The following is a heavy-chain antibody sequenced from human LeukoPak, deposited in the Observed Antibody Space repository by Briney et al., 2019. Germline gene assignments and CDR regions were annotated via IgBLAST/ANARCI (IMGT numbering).Heavy chain of an antibody. CDR3: TRHIRYSGVFDY. Sequence: PGGSLPLTRAASRFTLRCSAIHWLRQASGKGLAWVGRIRSRANSYTTAYAASVKGRFTISRDDSKNTAYLQMNSLKTEDTAVYYCTRHIRYSGVFDYWGQGTLVTVSS. CDR2: IRSRANSYTT. D-gene: IGHD3-10*01. CDR1: RFTLRCSA. V-gene: IGHV3-73*01. J-gene: IGHJ4*02.